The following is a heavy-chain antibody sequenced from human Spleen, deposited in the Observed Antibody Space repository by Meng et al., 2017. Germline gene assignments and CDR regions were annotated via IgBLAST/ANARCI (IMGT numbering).Heavy chain of an antibody. Sequence: GESLKISCAASGFTFDDYTMHWVRQAPGKGLEWVSLISWDGGSTYYADSVKGRFTISRDNSKNSLYLQMNSLRTEDTALYYCAKGLAQFTAHYYGMDVWGQGTTVTVSS. CDR3: AKGLAQFTAHYYGMDV. J-gene: IGHJ6*02. CDR2: ISWDGGST. CDR1: GFTFDDYT. V-gene: IGHV3-43*01. D-gene: IGHD5-18*01.